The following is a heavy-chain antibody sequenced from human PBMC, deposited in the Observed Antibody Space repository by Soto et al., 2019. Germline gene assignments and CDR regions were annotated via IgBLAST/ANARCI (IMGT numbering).Heavy chain of an antibody. D-gene: IGHD5-12*01. Sequence: AVKVSCKAAGGTFSSYAITWVRQAPGQGLEWMGGIIPIFGTANYAQKFQGRVTITADESTSTAYMELSSLRSEDTAVYYCARSRVATVVIGAFDIWGQGTMVTVSS. CDR2: IIPIFGTA. J-gene: IGHJ3*02. CDR3: ARSRVATVVIGAFDI. CDR1: GGTFSSYA. V-gene: IGHV1-69*13.